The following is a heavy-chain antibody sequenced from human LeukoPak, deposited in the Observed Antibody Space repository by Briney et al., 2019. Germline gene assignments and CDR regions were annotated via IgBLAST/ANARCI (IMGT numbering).Heavy chain of an antibody. D-gene: IGHD5-18*01. Sequence: PGGSLGLSCVVSGFTFSSYWMSWVRQAPGKGLEWVANIKQDGSEKYYVDSVKGRFTISRDNAESSLYLQMNSLRAEDTAVYYCARDGGGHSYGLYFFFDYWGQGSLVTVSS. V-gene: IGHV3-7*01. CDR1: GFTFSSYW. CDR3: ARDGGGHSYGLYFFFDY. J-gene: IGHJ4*02. CDR2: IKQDGSEK.